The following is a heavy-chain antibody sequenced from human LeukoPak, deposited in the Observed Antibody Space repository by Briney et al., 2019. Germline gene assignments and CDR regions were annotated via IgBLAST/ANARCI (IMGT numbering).Heavy chain of an antibody. J-gene: IGHJ4*02. V-gene: IGHV3-64*01. Sequence: GGSLRLSCAASGFAFSAYGMHWVRQAPGRGLEYVSAINSNGGSTYYANSVKGRFTVSRDNSKNTLYLQMGSLRGEDMAVYYCAREGSNGESDFWGQGTLVTVSS. CDR2: INSNGGST. CDR1: GFAFSAYG. CDR3: AREGSNGESDF. D-gene: IGHD6-13*01.